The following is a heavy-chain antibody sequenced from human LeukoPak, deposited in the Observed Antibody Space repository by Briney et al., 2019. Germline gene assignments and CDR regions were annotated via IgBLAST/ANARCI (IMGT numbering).Heavy chain of an antibody. J-gene: IGHJ6*03. CDR1: GFTVSTNY. D-gene: IGHD3-10*01. V-gene: IGHV3-53*01. CDR2: IYSGGST. Sequence: GGSLRLSCVASGFTVSTNYMSWVRQAPGKGLEGVSVIYSGGSTYYADSVKGRFTISRDNSENTLYLQMNSLRGEDTAMYYCARGSGSYRTPYYYMDVWGTGTTVTASS. CDR3: ARGSGSYRTPYYYMDV.